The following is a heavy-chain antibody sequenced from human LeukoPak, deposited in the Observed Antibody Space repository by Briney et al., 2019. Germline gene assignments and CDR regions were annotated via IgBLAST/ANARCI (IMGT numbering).Heavy chain of an antibody. CDR2: INHSGST. Sequence: SETLSLTCTVSGYSISSGYYWSWIRQPPGKGLEWIGAINHSGSTNYNPSLKSRVTISVDTSKNQFSLKLSSVTAADTAVYYCARGVRKAPLRLFDYWGQGTLVTVSS. CDR3: ARGVRKAPLRLFDY. CDR1: GYSISSGYY. V-gene: IGHV4-38-2*02. J-gene: IGHJ4*02. D-gene: IGHD3-16*01.